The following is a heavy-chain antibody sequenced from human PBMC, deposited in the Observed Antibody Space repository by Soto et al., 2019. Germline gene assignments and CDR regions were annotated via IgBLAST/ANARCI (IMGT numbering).Heavy chain of an antibody. V-gene: IGHV1-3*01. CDR2: INAGNGNT. J-gene: IGHJ6*02. Sequence: GASVKVSCKASGYTFTSYAMHWVRQAPGQRLEWMGWINAGNGNTKYSQKFQGRVTITRDTSASTAYMELSSLRSEDTAVYYCARALGRNDFWSGYPSYYYYGMDVWGQGTTVTVSS. CDR1: GYTFTSYA. D-gene: IGHD3-3*01. CDR3: ARALGRNDFWSGYPSYYYYGMDV.